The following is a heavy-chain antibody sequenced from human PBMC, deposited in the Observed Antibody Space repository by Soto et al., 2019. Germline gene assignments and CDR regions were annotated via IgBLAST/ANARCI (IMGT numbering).Heavy chain of an antibody. CDR2: ISPIFGTA. Sequence: QGQLVQSGAEVRKPGSSLRVSGKASGGSFTRHTISWVRQAPGQGLEWMGGISPIFGTANHAQKFKGRGTIIADESTSTVYMELSSLRSDDTAIYYCARGCGYDSTGYYYAYWGQGTLVIVSS. CDR3: ARGCGYDSTGYYYAY. J-gene: IGHJ4*02. D-gene: IGHD3-22*01. CDR1: GGSFTRHT. V-gene: IGHV1-69*01.